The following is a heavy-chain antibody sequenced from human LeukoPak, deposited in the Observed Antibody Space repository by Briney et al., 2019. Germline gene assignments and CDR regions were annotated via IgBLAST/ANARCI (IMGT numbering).Heavy chain of an antibody. J-gene: IGHJ4*02. D-gene: IGHD3-10*01. CDR3: ARIRGVIMEYYFDY. Sequence: SETLSLTCTVSGGSISSYYWSWIRQPPGKGLEWIGYIYYSGSTNHNPSLKSRVTISVDTSKNQFSLKLSSVTAADTAVYYCARIRGVIMEYYFDYWGQGTLVTVSS. V-gene: IGHV4-59*01. CDR2: IYYSGST. CDR1: GGSISSYY.